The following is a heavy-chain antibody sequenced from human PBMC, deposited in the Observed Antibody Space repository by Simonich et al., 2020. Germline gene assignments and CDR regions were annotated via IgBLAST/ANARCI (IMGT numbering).Heavy chain of an antibody. D-gene: IGHD3-10*01. CDR3: ARWPSIPASYGSGSYFDY. CDR1: GYTFTGYY. Sequence: QVQLVQSGAEVKKPGASVKVSCKASGYTFTGYYMHWVRQAPGQGLDWRGRNNPNRGGTNFAQKVQGRVTRTRDTSISTAYMELSRLRSDDTAVYYCARWPSIPASYGSGSYFDYWGQGTLVTVSS. J-gene: IGHJ4*02. V-gene: IGHV1-2*02. CDR2: NNPNRGGT.